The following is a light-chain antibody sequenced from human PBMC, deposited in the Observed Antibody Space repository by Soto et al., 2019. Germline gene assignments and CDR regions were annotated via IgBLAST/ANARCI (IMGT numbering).Light chain of an antibody. V-gene: IGKV3-15*01. CDR3: QQYNKWPWT. CDR1: QSVSGD. CDR2: AIN. J-gene: IGKJ1*01. Sequence: EILMTQSPATLSVSPGERATLSCRASQSVSGDLAWYQQKPGHTPRLLIYAINTRATGTPATFSGSGSGTELTLTISSLQSEHSAVYDCQQYNKWPWTFGQGTKVDIK.